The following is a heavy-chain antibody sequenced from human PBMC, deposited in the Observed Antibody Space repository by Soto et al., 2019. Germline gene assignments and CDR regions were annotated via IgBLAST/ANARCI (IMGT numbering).Heavy chain of an antibody. CDR1: GGALSSYP. CDR2: IIPVLGLA. J-gene: IGHJ4*02. Sequence: QVQLVQSGAELKKPGSSVKVSCRASGGALSSYPIGWVRQAPGQGLEWMGRIIPVLGLANYAQKFQGRVTITAAKSTRPAYMELTSLTSEDSAIYYCARVKASPDSEGYDFDSWGQGTQVTVSS. CDR3: ARVKASPDSEGYDFDS. V-gene: IGHV1-69*02. D-gene: IGHD5-12*01.